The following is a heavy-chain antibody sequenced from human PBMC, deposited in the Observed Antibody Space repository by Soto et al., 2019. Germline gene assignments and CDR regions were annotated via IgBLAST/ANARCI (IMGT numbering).Heavy chain of an antibody. V-gene: IGHV1-18*04. CDR2: ISAYNGNT. CDR3: ARDYGVDDSSHXXY. J-gene: IGHJ4*02. D-gene: IGHD3-22*01. Sequence: QVQLVQSGAEVKKPGASVKVSCKASGYTFTSYGISWVRQAPGQGLEWMGWISAYNGNTNYAQKLQGRVTMTTDTSTSTAYMELRSLRSDDXAXXYCARDYGVDDSSHXXYWGQGTLVTVSS. CDR1: GYTFTSYG.